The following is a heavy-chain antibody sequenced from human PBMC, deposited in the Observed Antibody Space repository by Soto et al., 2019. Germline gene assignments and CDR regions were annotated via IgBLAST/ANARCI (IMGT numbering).Heavy chain of an antibody. CDR1: GFPFTGYA. V-gene: IGHV3-23*01. Sequence: PGGAPRLFCGASGFPFTGYAMSRVRQAPGKGLEWVSAISGHGDATFYADSVKGRFTISRDNSKNTLYLHMNSLRAEDTATYHCANSRVSMVRVIISIHNYWGQGPLVPVSS. CDR3: ANSRVSMVRVIISIHNY. J-gene: IGHJ4*02. D-gene: IGHD3-10*01. CDR2: ISGHGDAT.